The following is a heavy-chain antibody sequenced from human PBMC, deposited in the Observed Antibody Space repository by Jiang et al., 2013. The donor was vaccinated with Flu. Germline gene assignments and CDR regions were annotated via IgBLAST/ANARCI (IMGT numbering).Heavy chain of an antibody. CDR2: TYYRSKWYN. D-gene: IGHD6-19*01. Sequence: QTLSLTCAISGDSVSSNSAAWNWIRQSPSRGLEWLGRTYYRSKWYNDYAVSVKSRITINPDTSKNQFSLQLNSVTPEDTAVYYCARGEGAVAGGDYYYGMDVWGQGTTVTVSS. CDR1: GDSVSSNSAA. CDR3: ARGEGAVAGGDYYYGMDV. J-gene: IGHJ6*02. V-gene: IGHV6-1*01.